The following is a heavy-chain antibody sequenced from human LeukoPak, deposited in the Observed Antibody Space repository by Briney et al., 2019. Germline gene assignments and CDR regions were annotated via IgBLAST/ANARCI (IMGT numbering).Heavy chain of an antibody. V-gene: IGHV3-33*01. J-gene: IGHJ4*02. Sequence: PGRSLRLSCAASGFTFSNYGMHWVRQAPGKGLEWVALIRYDGSKKDYADSVKGRLTISRDNSKNTLHLQMNSLRAEDTAVYYCARTGDTERFDYWGQGTLVTVSS. CDR1: GFTFSNYG. CDR2: IRYDGSKK. D-gene: IGHD5-18*01. CDR3: ARTGDTERFDY.